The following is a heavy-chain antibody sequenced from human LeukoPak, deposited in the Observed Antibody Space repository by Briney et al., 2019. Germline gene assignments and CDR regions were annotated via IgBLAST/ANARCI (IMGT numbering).Heavy chain of an antibody. J-gene: IGHJ4*02. D-gene: IGHD6-19*01. V-gene: IGHV3-20*04. CDR2: INWKGNT. CDR1: GFTLDDYG. CDR3: ARSVTSSWSNFDY. Sequence: GGSLRLSCAASGFTLDDYGMSWVRQVPGKGLEWVSSINWKGNTGYADSVKGRFTISRDYASNSLYLQMNSLRAEDTAFYYCARSVTSSWSNFDYWGQGTLVTVSS.